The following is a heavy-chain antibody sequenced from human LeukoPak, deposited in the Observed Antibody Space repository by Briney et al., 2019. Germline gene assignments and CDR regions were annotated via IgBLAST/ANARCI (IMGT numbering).Heavy chain of an antibody. D-gene: IGHD1-26*01. V-gene: IGHV1-69*13. CDR1: GGTFSSYA. Sequence: ASVKVSCKASGGTFSSYAISWVRQAPGQGLEWMGGIIPIFGTANYAQKFQGRVTITADESTSTAYMELGSLRSEDAAVYYCARDSGSGNNDYWGQGTLVTVSS. CDR3: ARDSGSGNNDY. J-gene: IGHJ4*02. CDR2: IIPIFGTA.